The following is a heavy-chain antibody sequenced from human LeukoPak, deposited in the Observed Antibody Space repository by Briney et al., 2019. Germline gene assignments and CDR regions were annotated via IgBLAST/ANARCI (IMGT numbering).Heavy chain of an antibody. CDR2: IDSSGGYM. Sequence: GGSLRLSCEASGFTFNTYSMNRARQAPGKGLEWVSSIDSSGGYMFYADSVKGRFIISRDNSKNTLYLQMNSLRAEDTAVYYCAKVRGTPYWGQGTLVTVSS. CDR1: GFTFNTYS. V-gene: IGHV3-21*04. J-gene: IGHJ4*01. D-gene: IGHD3-16*01. CDR3: AKVRGTPY.